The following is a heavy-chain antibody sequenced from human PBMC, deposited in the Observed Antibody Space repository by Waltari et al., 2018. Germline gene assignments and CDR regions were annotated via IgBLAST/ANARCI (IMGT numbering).Heavy chain of an antibody. V-gene: IGHV1-2*06. CDR2: INPNSGGT. D-gene: IGHD6-13*01. CDR1: GYTLTGYY. J-gene: IGHJ3*02. CDR3: ARAYLGYSSRGTDI. Sequence: QVQLVQSGAEVKKPGASVKVSCKASGYTLTGYYMHWVRQAPGQGLEWMGRINPNSGGTNYAQKFQGRVTMTRDTSISTAYMELSRLRSDDTAVYYCARAYLGYSSRGTDIWGQGTMVTVSS.